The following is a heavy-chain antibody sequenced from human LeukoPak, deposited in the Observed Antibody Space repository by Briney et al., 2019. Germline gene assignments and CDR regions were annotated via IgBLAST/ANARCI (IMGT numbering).Heavy chain of an antibody. V-gene: IGHV4-38-2*02. CDR3: ARDSGGIVGATLGY. Sequence: SETLSLTCTVSGYSISSGYYWGWIRQPPGKGLEWIGSIYHSGSTYYNPSLKSRVTISVDTSKNQFSLKLSSVTAADTAVYYCARDSGGIVGATLGYWGQGILVTVSS. D-gene: IGHD1-26*01. CDR1: GYSISSGYY. CDR2: IYHSGST. J-gene: IGHJ4*02.